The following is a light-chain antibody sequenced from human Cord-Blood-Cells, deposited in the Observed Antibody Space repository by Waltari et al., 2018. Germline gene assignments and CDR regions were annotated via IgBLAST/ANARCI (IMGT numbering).Light chain of an antibody. CDR3: NSRDSSGNHYV. J-gene: IGLJ1*01. CDR2: GKN. Sequence: SSELTQDPAVSVALGQTVRITCPGDRLRSYYASRYQQKPGQAPVLVIYGKNNRPSGIPDRFSGSSSGNTASLTITGAQAEDEADYYCNSRDSSGNHYVFGTGTKVTVL. V-gene: IGLV3-19*01. CDR1: RLRSYY.